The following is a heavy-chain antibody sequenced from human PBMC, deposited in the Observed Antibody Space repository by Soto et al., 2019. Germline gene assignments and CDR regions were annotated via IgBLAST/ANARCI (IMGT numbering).Heavy chain of an antibody. Sequence: EVQLVESGGGLVQPGRSLTLSCAASGFTFDDYAMHWVRQAPGKGPEWVSGISWNGGRLGYEDSVKCRFTISRDNDRNSLYLQMNSLRPEDTARYYCARVLGSGYDWYDFEYWGQGILVTVSS. CDR1: GFTFDDYA. CDR2: ISWNGGRL. V-gene: IGHV3-9*01. J-gene: IGHJ4*02. CDR3: ARVLGSGYDWYDFEY. D-gene: IGHD5-12*01.